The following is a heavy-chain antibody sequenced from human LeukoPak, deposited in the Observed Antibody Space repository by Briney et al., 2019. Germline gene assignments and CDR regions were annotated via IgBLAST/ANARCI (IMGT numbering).Heavy chain of an antibody. J-gene: IGHJ5*02. CDR1: GYTFTSYG. V-gene: IGHV1-18*01. D-gene: IGHD3-10*01. Sequence: ASVKVSCKASGYTFTSYGISWVQQAPGQGLEWMGWISAYNGNTNYAQKLQGRVTMTTDTSTSTAYMELRSLRSDDTAVYYCARDLAWGSGDLGTYYYNWLDAWGQGTLVSVSS. CDR2: ISAYNGNT. CDR3: ARDLAWGSGDLGTYYYNWLDA.